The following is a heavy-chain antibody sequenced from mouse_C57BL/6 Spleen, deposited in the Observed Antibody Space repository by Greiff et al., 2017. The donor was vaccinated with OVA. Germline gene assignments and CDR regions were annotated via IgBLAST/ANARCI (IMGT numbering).Heavy chain of an antibody. J-gene: IGHJ2*01. CDR1: GFTFSSYA. Sequence: EVQLVESGGGLVKPGGSLKLSCAASGFTFSSYAMSWVRQTPEKRLEWVATISDGGSYTYYPDNVQGRFTISRDNAKNNLYLQMSHLKSEDTAMYYCARDQITTAFDYWGQGTTLTVSS. CDR2: ISDGGSYT. V-gene: IGHV5-4*01. CDR3: ARDQITTAFDY. D-gene: IGHD1-2*01.